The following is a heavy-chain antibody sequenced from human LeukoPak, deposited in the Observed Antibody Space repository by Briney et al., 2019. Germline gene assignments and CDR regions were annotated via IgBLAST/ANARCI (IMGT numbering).Heavy chain of an antibody. CDR1: GFTFSNYW. D-gene: IGHD3-22*01. CDR2: INSDGSST. J-gene: IGHJ4*02. V-gene: IGHV3-74*01. Sequence: GGSLRLSCAASGFTFSNYWMHWVRQAPGKGLVWVSRINSDGSSTSYADSVKGRFIISVDISKNTLFLQVSSLRAEDTAMYYCTRVYESGFDYWGQGAQVTVSS. CDR3: TRVYESGFDY.